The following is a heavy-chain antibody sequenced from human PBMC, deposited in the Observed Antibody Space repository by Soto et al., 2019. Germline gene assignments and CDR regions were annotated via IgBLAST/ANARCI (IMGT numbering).Heavy chain of an antibody. D-gene: IGHD2-21*02. V-gene: IGHV3-30-3*01. CDR3: ARYIVVVTATYAFDI. CDR1: GFTFSSYA. CDR2: ISYDGSDK. J-gene: IGHJ3*02. Sequence: QVQLVESGGGVVQPGRSLRLSCAASGFTFSSYAMHWVRQAPGKGLEWVAVISYDGSDKYYADSVKGRFTISRDNSKNTLYLQMNSLRAEETAEYYCARYIVVVTATYAFDIWGQGTMVTVSS.